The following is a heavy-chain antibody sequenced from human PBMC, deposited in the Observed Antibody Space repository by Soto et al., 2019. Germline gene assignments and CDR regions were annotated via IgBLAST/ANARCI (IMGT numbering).Heavy chain of an antibody. CDR3: ARSQGSSTSLEIYYYYYYGMDV. CDR2: IIPITGTA. V-gene: IGHV1-69*01. CDR1: GGTFGSYA. D-gene: IGHD2-2*01. J-gene: IGHJ6*02. Sequence: QVQLVQSGAEVKKPGSSVKVSCKASGGTFGSYAISWVRQAPGQGPEWMGGIIPITGTANYAQKFQGRVTITADESTSTASMQLSSLRSKDTAVYYCARSQGSSTSLEIYYYYYYGMDVWGQGTTVTVSS.